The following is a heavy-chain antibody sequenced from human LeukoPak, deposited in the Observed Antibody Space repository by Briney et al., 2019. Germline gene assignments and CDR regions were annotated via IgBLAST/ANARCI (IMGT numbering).Heavy chain of an antibody. Sequence: PSETLSLTCTVSGGSISSSSYYWGWIRQPPGKGLEWIGSIYYSGSTYYNPSLKSRVTISEDTSKNQFSLKLSSVTAADTAVYYCARGATPCFDYWGQGTLVTVSS. D-gene: IGHD2-15*01. V-gene: IGHV4-39*07. CDR2: IYYSGST. CDR1: GGSISSSSYY. J-gene: IGHJ4*02. CDR3: ARGATPCFDY.